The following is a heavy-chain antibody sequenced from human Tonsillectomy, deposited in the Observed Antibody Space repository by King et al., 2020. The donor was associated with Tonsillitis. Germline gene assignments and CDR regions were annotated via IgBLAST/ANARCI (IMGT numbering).Heavy chain of an antibody. CDR1: GGSFSGYY. V-gene: IGHV4-34*01. J-gene: IGHJ4*02. D-gene: IGHD3-3*02. CDR3: ARVEYSISLIDY. Sequence: VQLQQWGAGLLKPSETLSLTCAVYGGSFSGYYWSWIRQPPGKGLEWIGEINHSGSTNYNPSLKSRVTISVDTSKNQFSLKLSSVTAADTAVYYYARVEYSISLIDYWGQGTLVTVSS. CDR2: INHSGST.